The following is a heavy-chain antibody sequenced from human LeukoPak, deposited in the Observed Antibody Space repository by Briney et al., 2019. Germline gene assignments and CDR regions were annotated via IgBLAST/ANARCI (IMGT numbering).Heavy chain of an antibody. D-gene: IGHD4-17*01. V-gene: IGHV1-69*01. J-gene: IGHJ4*02. CDR1: GGTFSSYA. CDR2: IIPIFGTA. Sequence: ASVKVSCKASGGTFSSYAISWVRQAPGQGLEWMGGIIPIFGTANYAQKFQGRVTITADEYTSTAYMELSSLRSEDTAVYYCARAATVTTSGPYFDYWGQGTLVTVSS. CDR3: ARAATVTTSGPYFDY.